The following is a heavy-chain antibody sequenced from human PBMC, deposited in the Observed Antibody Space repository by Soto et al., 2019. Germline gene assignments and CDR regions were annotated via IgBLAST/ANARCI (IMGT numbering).Heavy chain of an antibody. CDR1: GFTFSSYS. V-gene: IGHV3-21*01. D-gene: IGHD3-3*01. Sequence: GGSLRLSCAASGFTFSSYSRNWVRQAPGKGLEWVSSISSSSSYIYYADSVKGRFTISRDNAKNSLYLQMNSLRAEDTAVYYWARSYDFGSGSRRGNWSAPGGQGTLVTV. J-gene: IGHJ5*02. CDR3: ARSYDFGSGSRRGNWSAP. CDR2: ISSSSSYI.